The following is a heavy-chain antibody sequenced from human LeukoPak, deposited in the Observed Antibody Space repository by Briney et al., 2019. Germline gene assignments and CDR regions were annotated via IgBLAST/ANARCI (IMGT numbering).Heavy chain of an antibody. Sequence: PSETLSLTCAVYGGSFSGYYWSWIRQPPGKGLEWIGEINHSGSTNYNPSLKSRVTISVDTSKNQFSLKLSSVTAADTAAYYCARVRGQLLDPWGQGTLVTVSS. CDR3: ARVRGQLLDP. V-gene: IGHV4-34*01. CDR2: INHSGST. D-gene: IGHD3-10*01. CDR1: GGSFSGYY. J-gene: IGHJ5*02.